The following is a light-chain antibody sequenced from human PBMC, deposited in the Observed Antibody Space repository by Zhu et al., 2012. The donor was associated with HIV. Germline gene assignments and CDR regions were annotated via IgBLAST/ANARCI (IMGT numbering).Light chain of an antibody. CDR3: QQLNSYPRT. CDR1: QGINRY. Sequence: DIQLTQSPSFLSASVGDRVTITCRASQGINRYLAWYQQKPGKAPNLLIYDASTLHGGVPSRFSGSGSGTGFTLTISSLQPEDFATYFCQQLNSYPRTFGQGTKV. CDR2: DAS. V-gene: IGKV1-9*01. J-gene: IGKJ1*01.